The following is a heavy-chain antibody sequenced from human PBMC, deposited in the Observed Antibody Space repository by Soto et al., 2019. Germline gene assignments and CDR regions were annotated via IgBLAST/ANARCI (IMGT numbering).Heavy chain of an antibody. CDR1: GGTFSSYA. V-gene: IGHV1-69*13. J-gene: IGHJ3*02. CDR3: TTDGRYDAFDI. CDR2: IIPIFGTA. Sequence: GASVKVSCKDSGGTFSSYAVSWVRQAPGQGLEWMGGIIPIFGTANYAQKFQGRVTITADESTSTAYMELSSLRSDDTAVYYCTTDGRYDAFDIWGQGTMVTVSS.